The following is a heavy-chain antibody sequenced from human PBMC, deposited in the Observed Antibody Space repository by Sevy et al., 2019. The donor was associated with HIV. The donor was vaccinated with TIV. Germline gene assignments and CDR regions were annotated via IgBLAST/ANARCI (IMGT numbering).Heavy chain of an antibody. CDR3: AGGNGEYRGYHYYYYYGMDV. CDR1: GGSVSSGSYY. J-gene: IGHJ6*02. V-gene: IGHV4-61*01. D-gene: IGHD3-22*01. CDR2: IYYSGST. Sequence: SETLSLTCTVSGGSVSSGSYYWSWIRQPPGKGLEWIGYIYYSGSTNYNPSLKSRVTISVDTSKNQFSLKLSSVTAADTAVYYCAGGNGEYRGYHYYYYYGMDVWGQGTTVTVSS.